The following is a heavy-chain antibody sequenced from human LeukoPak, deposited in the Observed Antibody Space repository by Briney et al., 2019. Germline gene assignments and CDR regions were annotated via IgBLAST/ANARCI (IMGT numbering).Heavy chain of an antibody. J-gene: IGHJ6*02. D-gene: IGHD2-15*01. V-gene: IGHV4-59*01. CDR2: VDYRGNT. CDR3: ARVEVGAANRQWYGMDV. Sequence: PSETLSLTCTISGGSISSYYWSWIRQPPGKGLEWIGYVDYRGNTNYNPSLKSRVTISIDTSKSLFSLKLNSVTAADTAVYYCARVEVGAANRQWYGMDVWGQGTTVTVPS. CDR1: GGSISSYY.